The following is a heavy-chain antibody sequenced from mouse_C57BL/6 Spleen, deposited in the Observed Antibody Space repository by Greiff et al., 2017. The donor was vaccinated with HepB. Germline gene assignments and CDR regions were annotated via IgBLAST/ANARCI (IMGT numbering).Heavy chain of an antibody. CDR3: ARKDYTRLGDYYAMDY. Sequence: QVQLQQSGAELMKPGASVKLSCKATGYTFTGYWIEWVKQRPGHGLEWIGEILPGSGSTNYNEKFKGKATFTADTSSNTAYMQLSSLTTEDSAIYYCARKDYTRLGDYYAMDYWGQGTSVTVSS. CDR1: GYTFTGYW. CDR2: ILPGSGST. J-gene: IGHJ4*01. V-gene: IGHV1-9*01. D-gene: IGHD2-12*01.